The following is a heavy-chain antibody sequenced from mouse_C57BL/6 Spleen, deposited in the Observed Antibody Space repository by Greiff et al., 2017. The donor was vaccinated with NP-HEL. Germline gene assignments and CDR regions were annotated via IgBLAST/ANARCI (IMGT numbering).Heavy chain of an antibody. CDR1: GYTFTSYW. V-gene: IGHV1-7*01. CDR3: ARSRDY. Sequence: VQLQQSGAELAKPGASVKLSCKASGYTFTSYWMHWVKQRPGQGLEWIGYINPSSGYTKYNQKFKGKATLTVNKSSSTAYMELRSLTSEDSAVYYCARSRDYWGQGTSVTVSS. J-gene: IGHJ4*01. CDR2: INPSSGYT.